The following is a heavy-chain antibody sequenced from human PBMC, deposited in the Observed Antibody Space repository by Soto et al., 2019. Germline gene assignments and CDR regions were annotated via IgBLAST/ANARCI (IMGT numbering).Heavy chain of an antibody. CDR2: ISYDGSNK. D-gene: IGHD4-17*01. CDR1: GFTFSSYG. Sequence: QVQLVESGGGVVQPGRSLRLSCAASGFTFSSYGMHWVRQAPGKGLEWVAVISYDGSNKYYADSVKGRFTISRDNSKNTLYLQMNSLRAEDTAVYYCAKDIGSDYGDYCYYYYMDVWGKGTTVTVSS. CDR3: AKDIGSDYGDYCYYYYMDV. V-gene: IGHV3-30*18. J-gene: IGHJ6*03.